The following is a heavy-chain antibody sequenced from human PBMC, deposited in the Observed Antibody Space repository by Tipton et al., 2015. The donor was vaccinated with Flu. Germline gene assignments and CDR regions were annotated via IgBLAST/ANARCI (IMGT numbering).Heavy chain of an antibody. V-gene: IGHV5-51*01. D-gene: IGHD2-21*02. J-gene: IGHJ2*01. CDR1: GYSFTNYW. Sequence: VQLVQSGPEVKKPGESLRISCKSSGYSFTNYWIGWVRQMPGRGLDWMGIIYPGDSDTRYSPSFQGQVTISVDKSINTAYLQWNSLKASDTAMYFCVRHPYCTDAVCPPGYWYFDLWGRGTPLSVSS. CDR3: VRHPYCTDAVCPPGYWYFDL. CDR2: IYPGDSDT.